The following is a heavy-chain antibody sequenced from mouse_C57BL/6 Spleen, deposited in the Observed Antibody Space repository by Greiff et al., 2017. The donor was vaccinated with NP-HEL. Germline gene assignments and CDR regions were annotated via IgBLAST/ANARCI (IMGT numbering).Heavy chain of an antibody. CDR1: GYSITSGYY. CDR2: ISYDGSN. D-gene: IGHD1-1*01. J-gene: IGHJ2*01. Sequence: EVKLQESGPGLVKPSQSLSLTCSVTGYSITSGYYWNWIRQFPGNKLEWMGYISYDGSNNYNPSLKNRISITRDTSKNQFFLKLNSVTTEDTATYYCARGGDITTVVAVDYWGQGTTLTVSS. CDR3: ARGGDITTVVAVDY. V-gene: IGHV3-6*01.